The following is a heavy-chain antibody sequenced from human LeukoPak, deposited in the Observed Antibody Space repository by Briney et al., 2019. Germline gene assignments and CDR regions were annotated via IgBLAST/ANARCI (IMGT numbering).Heavy chain of an antibody. CDR1: GFTFSSYA. CDR2: ISYDGSNK. Sequence: GGSLRLSCAASGFTFSSYAIHWVRQAPGKGLEWVAVISYDGSNKYYADSVKGRFTISRDNSKNTLYLQMNSLRAEDTAVYYCAKSYGPLDYWDQGTLVTVSS. V-gene: IGHV3-30*04. D-gene: IGHD3-16*01. CDR3: AKSYGPLDY. J-gene: IGHJ4*02.